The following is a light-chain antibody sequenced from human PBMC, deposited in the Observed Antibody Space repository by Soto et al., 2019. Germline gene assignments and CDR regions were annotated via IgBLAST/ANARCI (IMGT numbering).Light chain of an antibody. CDR1: SSNIGAGYE. CDR3: QSYDSSLSGYVV. J-gene: IGLJ2*01. V-gene: IGLV1-40*01. Sequence: QSVLTQLPSVSGAPGQRVTISCTGSSSNIGAGYEVHWYQQLPGTAPKLLIYGNSNRPSGVPDRFSGSKSGTSASLAITGLQAEDEADYYCQSYDSSLSGYVVFGGGTKLTVL. CDR2: GNS.